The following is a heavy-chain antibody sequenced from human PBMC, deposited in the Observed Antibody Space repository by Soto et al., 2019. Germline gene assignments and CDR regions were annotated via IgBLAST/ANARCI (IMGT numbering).Heavy chain of an antibody. CDR2: ISYDGSNK. Sequence: GGSLRLSCAASGFTFSSYGMHWVRQAPGKGLEWVAVISYDGSNKYYADSVKCRFTISRDNSKNTLYLQMNSLRAEDTAVYYCAKACGYGSGSYYPFDYWGQGTLVTVSS. V-gene: IGHV3-30*18. CDR1: GFTFSSYG. CDR3: AKACGYGSGSYYPFDY. J-gene: IGHJ4*02. D-gene: IGHD3-10*01.